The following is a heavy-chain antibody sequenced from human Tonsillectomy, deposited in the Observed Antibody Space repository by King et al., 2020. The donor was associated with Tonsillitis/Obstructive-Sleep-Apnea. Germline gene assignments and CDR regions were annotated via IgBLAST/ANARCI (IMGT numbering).Heavy chain of an antibody. CDR1: GFIFSRYE. J-gene: IGHJ5*02. CDR3: ARKDYGDYVEWFDP. D-gene: IGHD4-17*01. Sequence: VQLVESGGGLVQPGGSLRLSCAASGFIFSRYEMNWVRQAPGKGLEWVSYISSGGSTISYADSVKGRFTISRDNAKNSLSLQVNSLRAEDTATYYCARKDYGDYVEWFDPWGQGTLVTVSS. V-gene: IGHV3-48*03. CDR2: ISSGGSTI.